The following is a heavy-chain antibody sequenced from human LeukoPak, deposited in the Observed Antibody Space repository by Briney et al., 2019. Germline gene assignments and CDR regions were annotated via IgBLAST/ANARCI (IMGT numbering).Heavy chain of an antibody. Sequence: SETLSLTCAVYGGSFSGYYWSWIRQPPGKGLEWIGEINHSGSTNYNPSLKSRVTISVDTSKNQFSLKLSSVTAADTAVYYCARGRSGSGIVVVPAARRFDPWGQGTLVTVSS. CDR1: GGSFSGYY. CDR3: ARGRSGSGIVVVPAARRFDP. V-gene: IGHV4-34*01. CDR2: INHSGST. D-gene: IGHD2-2*01. J-gene: IGHJ5*02.